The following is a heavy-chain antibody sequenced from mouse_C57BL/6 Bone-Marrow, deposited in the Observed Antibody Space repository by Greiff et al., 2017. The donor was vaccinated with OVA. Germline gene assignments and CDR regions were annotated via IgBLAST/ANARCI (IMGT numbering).Heavy chain of an antibody. D-gene: IGHD1-1*01. CDR2: ISSGSSTI. CDR1: GFTFSDYG. CDR3: ARPYGSSYMYFDV. J-gene: IGHJ1*03. Sequence: EVKLVESGGGLVKPGGSLKLSCAASGFTFSDYGMHWVRQAPEKVLAWVAYISSGSSTIYYADTVKGRFTISRDNAKNTLFLQMTSLRSEDTAMYYCARPYGSSYMYFDVWGTGTTVTVSS. V-gene: IGHV5-17*01.